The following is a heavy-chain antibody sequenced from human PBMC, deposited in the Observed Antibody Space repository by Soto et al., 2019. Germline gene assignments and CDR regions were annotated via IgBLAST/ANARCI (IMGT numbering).Heavy chain of an antibody. V-gene: IGHV4-61*01. CDR2: IYYSGST. J-gene: IGHJ6*02. Sequence: SETLSLTCTVSGGSVSSGSYYWSWIRQPPGKGLEWIGYIYYSGSTNYNPSLKSRVTISVDTSKNQLSLKLSSVTAADTAVYYCARHVSGSGSYWYYYYYYGMDVWGQGTTVTVSS. CDR3: ARHVSGSGSYWYYYYYYGMDV. CDR1: GGSVSSGSYY. D-gene: IGHD3-10*01.